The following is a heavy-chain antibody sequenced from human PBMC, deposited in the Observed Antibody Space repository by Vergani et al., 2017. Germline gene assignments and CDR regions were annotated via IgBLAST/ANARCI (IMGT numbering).Heavy chain of an antibody. J-gene: IGHJ4*02. CDR1: GFTFSDYW. CDR2: INSDGTTT. V-gene: IGHV3-74*01. Sequence: VQLVQSGGGLVQPGGSLRLSCATSGFTFSDYWMHWVRQVPGKGLVWVSRINSDGTTTNYADSVTGRFSISRDNAKNTLFLQMTSLRAEDTAVYYCARDRVLGSGSSDYWGQGTLVTVSS. CDR3: ARDRVLGSGSSDY. D-gene: IGHD3-10*01.